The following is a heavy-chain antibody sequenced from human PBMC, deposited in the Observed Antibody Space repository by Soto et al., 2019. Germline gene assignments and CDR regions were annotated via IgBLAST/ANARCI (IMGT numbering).Heavy chain of an antibody. D-gene: IGHD6-19*01. CDR1: GGTFSSYA. CDR2: IIPIFGTA. CDR3: ARRGSSGWAYYYYGMDV. J-gene: IGHJ6*02. V-gene: IGHV1-69*13. Sequence: GASVKVSCKASGGTFSSYAISWVRQAPGQGLEWMGGIIPIFGTANYAQKFQGRVTITADESTSTAYMELSSLRSEDTAVYYCARRGSSGWAYYYYGMDVWGQGTTVTVSS.